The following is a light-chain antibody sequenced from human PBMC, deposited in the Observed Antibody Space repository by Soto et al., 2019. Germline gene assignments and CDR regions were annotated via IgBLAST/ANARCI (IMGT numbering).Light chain of an antibody. CDR2: HAS. CDR3: QQYGSSGT. Sequence: EIVMTQSPATMSVSPGERATLSCRASQSVSSSLAWYQQKPGQAPRLLIYHASTGATSIPARFSGSGSGTDFTLTISRLEPEDFAVYYCQQYGSSGTFGQGTKVDIK. J-gene: IGKJ1*01. V-gene: IGKV3-15*01. CDR1: QSVSSS.